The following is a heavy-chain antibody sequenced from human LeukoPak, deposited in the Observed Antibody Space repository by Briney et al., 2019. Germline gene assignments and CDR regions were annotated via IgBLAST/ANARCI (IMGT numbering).Heavy chain of an antibody. Sequence: SETLSLTCAVSGGSISSGGYSWSWIRQPPGNGLEWIWYIYHSGGTYYNPSLKSRVTISVDRSKNQFSLKLSSVTAADTAVYYCARVLWFGEHRYYFDYWGQGTLVTVSS. V-gene: IGHV4-30-2*01. CDR2: IYHSGGT. D-gene: IGHD3-10*01. CDR3: ARVLWFGEHRYYFDY. CDR1: GGSISSGGYS. J-gene: IGHJ4*02.